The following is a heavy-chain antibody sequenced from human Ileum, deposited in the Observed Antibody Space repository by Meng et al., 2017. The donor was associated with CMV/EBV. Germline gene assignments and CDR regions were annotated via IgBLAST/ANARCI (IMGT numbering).Heavy chain of an antibody. V-gene: IGHV4-4*07. Sequence: VELQESGPGLVKPSETLSLTCIVSGDSISGYHWTWIRKPAGKGLEWIGRLRTSGTTDHNPSLKSRVTLSIDTSKNQFSLKLNSVTAADTAVYYCGRAGARGVPVDMWGQGTLVTVSS. CDR1: GDSISGYH. D-gene: IGHD3-10*01. CDR2: LRTSGTT. CDR3: GRAGARGVPVDM. J-gene: IGHJ4*02.